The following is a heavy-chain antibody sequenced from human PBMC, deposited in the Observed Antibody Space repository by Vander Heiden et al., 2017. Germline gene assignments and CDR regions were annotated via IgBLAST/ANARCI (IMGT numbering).Heavy chain of an antibody. CDR1: GGYISNGSYY. V-gene: IGHV4-39*01. J-gene: IGHJ2*01. Sequence: QLQLQESGPGLVKPSETLSLTCTVSGGYISNGSYYWGWIRQPPGKGLEWIGSIYYSGSTYYNPSLKSRVSISVDTSKNQFSLKLSSVTAADTAVYYCATLGKQQLVHWYFDLWGRGSLVTVSS. CDR2: IYYSGST. CDR3: ATLGKQQLVHWYFDL. D-gene: IGHD6-13*01.